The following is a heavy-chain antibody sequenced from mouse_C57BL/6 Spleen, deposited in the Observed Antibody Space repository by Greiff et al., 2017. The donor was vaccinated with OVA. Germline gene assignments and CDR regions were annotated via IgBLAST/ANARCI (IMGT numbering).Heavy chain of an antibody. CDR3: ARRDDYDRGFAY. J-gene: IGHJ3*01. CDR2: IDPSDSYT. V-gene: IGHV1-69*01. Sequence: QVQLQQPGAELVMPGASVKLSCKASGYTFTSYWMHWVKQRPGQGLEWIGEIDPSDSYTNYNQKFKGKSTLTVDKSASTAYMQLSSLTSEDSAVYYCARRDDYDRGFAYWGQGTLVTVSA. CDR1: GYTFTSYW. D-gene: IGHD2-4*01.